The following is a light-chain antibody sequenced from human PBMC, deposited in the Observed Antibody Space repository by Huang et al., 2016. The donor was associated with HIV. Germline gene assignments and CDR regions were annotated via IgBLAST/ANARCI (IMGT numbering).Light chain of an antibody. CDR3: MQGTFWYT. V-gene: IGKV2-30*02. CDR1: QSLVHSDGNTY. J-gene: IGKJ2*01. CDR2: KVS. Sequence: DVVMTQSPVSLPVTLGQSASISCRSSQSLVHSDGNTYVNWFRQRPGQSPRRLIYKVSNRDSGVPDRFSGSGSGTDFTLKISRVEAEDVGVYYCMQGTFWYTFGQGTKVEIK.